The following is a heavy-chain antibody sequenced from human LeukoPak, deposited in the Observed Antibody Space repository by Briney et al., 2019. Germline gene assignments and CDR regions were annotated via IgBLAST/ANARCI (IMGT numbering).Heavy chain of an antibody. Sequence: SETLSLTCAVYGGSFSGYYWSWIRQPPGNGLGWIGDIDDSGGTHYHPSLKSRVTISLDTSKNQFSLKLSSVTAADTAFYYCATGSGWWHLQSYYYYYGMDVWGQGTTVTVSS. CDR3: ATGSGWWHLQSYYYYYGMDV. V-gene: IGHV4-34*01. J-gene: IGHJ6*02. CDR2: IDDSGGT. D-gene: IGHD6-19*01. CDR1: GGSFSGYY.